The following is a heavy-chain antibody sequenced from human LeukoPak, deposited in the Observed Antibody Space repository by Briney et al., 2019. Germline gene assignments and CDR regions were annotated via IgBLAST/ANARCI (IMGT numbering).Heavy chain of an antibody. Sequence: PGGTLRLSCAASGFTFSSYGMSWVRQAPGKGLEWVSAISGSGGSTYYADSVKGRFTISRDNSKNTLYLQMNSLRPEDTAVYYCAKDSSAPISITMVRGRWYFDYWGQGTLVTVSS. CDR1: GFTFSSYG. J-gene: IGHJ4*02. CDR2: ISGSGGST. D-gene: IGHD3-10*01. CDR3: AKDSSAPISITMVRGRWYFDY. V-gene: IGHV3-23*01.